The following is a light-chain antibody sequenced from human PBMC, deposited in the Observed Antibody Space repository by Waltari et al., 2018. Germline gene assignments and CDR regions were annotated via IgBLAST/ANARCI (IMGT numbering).Light chain of an antibody. CDR2: GKH. CDR3: HSRDTSGTHVL. J-gene: IGLJ3*02. V-gene: IGLV3-19*01. Sequence: SSELPQDPAVSVALGQTVRITCQEAGLRVSYASWYQQKPGQAPVLVFYGKHNRPSGIPDRFSGATAGDTASLTISGAQAEDEADYVCHSRDTSGTHVLFGGGTTVTVL. CDR1: GLRVSY.